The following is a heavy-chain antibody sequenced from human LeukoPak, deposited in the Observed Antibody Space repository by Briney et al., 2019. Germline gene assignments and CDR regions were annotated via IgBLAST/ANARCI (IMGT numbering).Heavy chain of an antibody. D-gene: IGHD6-13*01. CDR2: IYHSGST. J-gene: IGHJ6*03. Sequence: PSETLSLTCTVSGYSISSGYYWGWIRQPPGKGLEWIGSIYHSGSTYYNPSLKSRVTISVDTSKNQFSLKLSSVTAADTAVYYCARDRGSSWYGEGMDVWGKGPRSPSP. CDR3: ARDRGSSWYGEGMDV. CDR1: GYSISSGYY. V-gene: IGHV4-38-2*02.